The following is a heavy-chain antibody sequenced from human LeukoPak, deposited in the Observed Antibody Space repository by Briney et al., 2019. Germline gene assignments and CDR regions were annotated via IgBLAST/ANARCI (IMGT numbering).Heavy chain of an antibody. CDR1: GDSISNYY. CDR2: IYFNGNT. CDR3: ARDLSSDV. V-gene: IGHV4-59*01. Sequence: SETLSLTCTVSGDSISNYYWIWIRQPPGKGLEWIGFIYFNGNTNYNPALKSRVTISEDSSRSQSSLKLTSVTAADTAVYYCARDLSSDVWGQGTTVTVSS. D-gene: IGHD5/OR15-5a*01. J-gene: IGHJ6*02.